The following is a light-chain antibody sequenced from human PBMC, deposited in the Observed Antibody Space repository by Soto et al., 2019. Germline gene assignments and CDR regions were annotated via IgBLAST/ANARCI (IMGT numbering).Light chain of an antibody. CDR1: SSDVGGYNY. CDR3: SSYTSSSTYV. Sequence: QSALTQPASVSGSPGQSITISCTGTSSDVGGYNYVSWYQQHPGKAPKLMIYDVSNRPSGVSNRFSGSKSGNTASLTISGLLAEDEADYYCSSYTSSSTYVFGTGTKLTVL. V-gene: IGLV2-14*01. CDR2: DVS. J-gene: IGLJ1*01.